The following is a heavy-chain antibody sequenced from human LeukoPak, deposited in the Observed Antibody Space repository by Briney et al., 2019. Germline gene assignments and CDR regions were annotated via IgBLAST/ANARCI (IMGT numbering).Heavy chain of an antibody. D-gene: IGHD6-6*01. CDR2: ISWNSGSI. J-gene: IGHJ4*02. CDR1: GFTFDDCA. CDR3: ARVYSSSSGYFDY. V-gene: IGHV3-9*01. Sequence: GRSLRLSCAASGFTFDDCAMHWVRQAPGKGLEWVSGISWNSGSIGYADSVKGRFTISRDNAKNSLYLQMNSLRAEDTALYYCARVYSSSSGYFDYWGQGTLVTVSS.